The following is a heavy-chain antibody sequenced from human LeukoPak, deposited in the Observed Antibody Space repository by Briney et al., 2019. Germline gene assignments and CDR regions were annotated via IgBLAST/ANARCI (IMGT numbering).Heavy chain of an antibody. Sequence: PGGSLRLSCAASGFTFSRYGMHWVRQAPGKGLEWMAFIRYDGSNKYYADSVKGRFTISRDDSKNTLYLQMNSLRAEDTAVYYCASGSVLRYFDWLLTTPQPDAFGYWGQGTLVTVSS. D-gene: IGHD3-9*01. CDR3: ASGSVLRYFDWLLTTPQPDAFGY. CDR2: IRYDGSNK. V-gene: IGHV3-30*02. J-gene: IGHJ4*02. CDR1: GFTFSRYG.